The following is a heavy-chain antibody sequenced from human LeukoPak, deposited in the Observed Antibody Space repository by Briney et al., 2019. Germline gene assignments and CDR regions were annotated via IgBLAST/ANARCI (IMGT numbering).Heavy chain of an antibody. V-gene: IGHV1-18*01. Sequence: ASVKVSCKATSYISWVRQAPGQGLEWMGWIGSYAGDTYYARKFQGRVTVTTDTSSSTAYMELRSLRSDDTAVYYCARDFWNFDDSRGYYRDFDPWGQGTLVTVSS. D-gene: IGHD3-22*01. J-gene: IGHJ5*02. CDR1: TSY. CDR3: ARDFWNFDDSRGYYRDFDP. CDR2: IGSYAGDT.